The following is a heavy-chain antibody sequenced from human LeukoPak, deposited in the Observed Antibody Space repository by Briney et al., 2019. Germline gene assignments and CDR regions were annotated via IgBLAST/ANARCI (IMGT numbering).Heavy chain of an antibody. V-gene: IGHV3-66*01. CDR1: GFTVSSNY. J-gene: IGHJ4*02. CDR3: AREYRSRTGSLDY. Sequence: PGGSLRLSCAVSGFTVSSNYMSWVRQAPGKGLEWVSVIYSGGSTYYADSVKGRFTISRDNSKNTLYLQMNSLRAEDTAVYYCAREYRSRTGSLDYWGQGTLVTVSS. CDR2: IYSGGST. D-gene: IGHD3/OR15-3a*01.